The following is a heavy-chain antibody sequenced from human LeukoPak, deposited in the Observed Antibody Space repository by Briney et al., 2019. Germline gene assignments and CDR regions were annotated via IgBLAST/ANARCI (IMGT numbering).Heavy chain of an antibody. J-gene: IGHJ4*02. CDR1: GYTFTSYG. CDR3: ARDRGYSGYDTYYFDY. Sequence: ASVKVSCKASGYTFTSYGISWVRQAPGQGLEWMGWISAYNGNTNYAQKLRGRVTMTTDTSTSTAYMELRSLRSDDTAVYYCARDRGYSGYDTYYFDYWGQGTLVTVSS. V-gene: IGHV1-18*01. D-gene: IGHD5-12*01. CDR2: ISAYNGNT.